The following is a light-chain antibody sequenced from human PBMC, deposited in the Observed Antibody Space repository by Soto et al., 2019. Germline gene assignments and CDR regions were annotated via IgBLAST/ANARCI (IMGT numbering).Light chain of an antibody. Sequence: QSVLTQPPSVSGAPGQRVTISCTGSSSNIGAGYDVHWYQQLPGTAPKLLIYGNSNRPSGVPDRFSGSKSGTSASLAITGLQAEDESDYYCQSYASSLSGSYVFGPGTKLTVL. CDR2: GNS. CDR3: QSYASSLSGSYV. J-gene: IGLJ1*01. CDR1: SSNIGAGYD. V-gene: IGLV1-40*01.